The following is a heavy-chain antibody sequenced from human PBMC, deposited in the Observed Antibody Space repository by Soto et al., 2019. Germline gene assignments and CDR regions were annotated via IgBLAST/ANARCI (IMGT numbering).Heavy chain of an antibody. CDR2: ISSSGDTI. D-gene: IGHD6-13*01. Sequence: EVHLVESGGGLVQPGGSLRLSCAASGFTFSTYEMNWVRQAPGKGLEWVSYISSSGDTIYYADSVKGRFTIFRDNAKNSLYLQMNSLRVEDTALYYCARDGSRFDYWGQGTLVTVSS. CDR1: GFTFSTYE. J-gene: IGHJ4*02. V-gene: IGHV3-48*03. CDR3: ARDGSRFDY.